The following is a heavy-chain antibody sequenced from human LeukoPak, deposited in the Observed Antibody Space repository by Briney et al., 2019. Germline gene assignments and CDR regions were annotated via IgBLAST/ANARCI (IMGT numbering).Heavy chain of an antibody. Sequence: GGSLRLSCEASVSTLSTFPMSWVRQAPGHGGEWVSAISDGGANTFSADSVKGRFPISRDNSKNKLYLQMNSLRAEDTAVYYCAKDRPLSDYWGQGTLVTVSS. CDR3: AKDRPLSDY. CDR2: ISDGGANT. J-gene: IGHJ4*02. V-gene: IGHV3-23*01. CDR1: VSTLSTFP.